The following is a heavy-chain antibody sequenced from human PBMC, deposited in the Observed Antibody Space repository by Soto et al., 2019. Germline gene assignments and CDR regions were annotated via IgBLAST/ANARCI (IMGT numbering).Heavy chain of an antibody. D-gene: IGHD3-16*01. CDR3: ARGARDFDY. CDR1: GFTFNTYV. CDR2: MWYDESKK. Sequence: GGSLRLSCAASGFTFNTYVMHWVRQAPGKGLEWVALMWYDESKKYYGDSVRGRFTISRDNSWDTLYLQMNSLRAEDTAVYYCARGARDFDYWGQGTLVTVSS. J-gene: IGHJ4*02. V-gene: IGHV3-33*01.